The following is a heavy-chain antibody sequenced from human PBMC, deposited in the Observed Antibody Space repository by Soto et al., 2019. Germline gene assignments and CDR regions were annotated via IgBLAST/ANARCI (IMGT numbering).Heavy chain of an antibody. J-gene: IGHJ5*01. CDR3: AKGSALAATGGWDWFDS. CDR2: ISGSGSNT. V-gene: IGHV3-23*01. Sequence: EVHVLESGGGLVQPGGSLRLSCAASGFTFNTYALSWVRQAPGKGLEWVSGISGSGSNTFHGHAVKGRFTISRDNSKDTLYLQMNSLRVEDTAVYYCAKGSALAATGGWDWFDSWGQGTLVTVSS. D-gene: IGHD6-13*01. CDR1: GFTFNTYA.